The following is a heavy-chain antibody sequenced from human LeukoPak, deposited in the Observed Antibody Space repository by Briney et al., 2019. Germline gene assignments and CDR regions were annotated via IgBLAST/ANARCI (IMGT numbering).Heavy chain of an antibody. V-gene: IGHV4-59*01. J-gene: IGHJ4*02. CDR1: GGSINNYY. D-gene: IGHD3-22*01. CDR2: MYYNGST. Sequence: PSATLSLTCTVSGGSINNYYWSWIRQPPERGLEWIGYMYYNGSTNYNPSLKSRVTISVDTSRTQFSLKVSSVTAADTAVYYCASKRSGYYSGFFDYWGQGTLVTVSS. CDR3: ASKRSGYYSGFFDY.